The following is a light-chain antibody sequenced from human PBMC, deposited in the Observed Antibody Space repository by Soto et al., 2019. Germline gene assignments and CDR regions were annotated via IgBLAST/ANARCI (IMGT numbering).Light chain of an antibody. CDR1: QGVSSNY. CDR2: GAS. CDR3: QQYGRSPWT. V-gene: IGKV3-20*01. J-gene: IGKJ1*01. Sequence: IVLTQSPGTLSLSPGDRATLSRRASQGVSSNYLAWYQQKHGQPPRLLIYGASSRATGIPDRFSGSGSGTDFALAISRLEPEDFAVYYCQQYGRSPWTFGQGTKVDIK.